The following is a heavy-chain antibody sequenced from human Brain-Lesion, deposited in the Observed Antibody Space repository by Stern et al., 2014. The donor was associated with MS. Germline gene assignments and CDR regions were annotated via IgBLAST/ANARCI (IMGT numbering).Heavy chain of an antibody. J-gene: IGHJ4*02. CDR1: GGSISRSTYY. CDR3: ARLTGIIDS. V-gene: IGHV4-39*01. Sequence: VQLVESGPGLVKPSETLSLTCTVSGGSISRSTYYWGWIRQPPGKGLEWIGNIYYSGTTYYDPSPKSRVTISVHAATNQFPLKLTSVTAADTAVYYCARLTGIIDSWGQGTLVAVSS. CDR2: IYYSGTT. D-gene: IGHD5-24*01.